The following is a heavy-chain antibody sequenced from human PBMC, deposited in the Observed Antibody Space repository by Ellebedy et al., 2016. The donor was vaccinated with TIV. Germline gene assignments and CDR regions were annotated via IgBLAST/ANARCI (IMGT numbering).Heavy chain of an antibody. D-gene: IGHD5-12*01. CDR1: GFSFSNYW. CDR2: MKQDGREE. Sequence: GGSLRLSCAASGFSFSNYWMTWVRQAPGKGLEWVANMKQDGREEYYVDSVKGRFIISRDNAENSLYLQMNSLRVEDTAVYYCARDLGHSGYDLLDPWGQGTLVTVSA. J-gene: IGHJ5*02. CDR3: ARDLGHSGYDLLDP. V-gene: IGHV3-7*03.